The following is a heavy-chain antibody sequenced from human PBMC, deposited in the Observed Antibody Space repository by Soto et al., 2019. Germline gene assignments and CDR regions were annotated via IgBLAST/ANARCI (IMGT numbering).Heavy chain of an antibody. CDR3: RRRGGYYQAIDH. J-gene: IGHJ4*02. D-gene: IGHD3-3*01. CDR2: IYYSGST. Sequence: PSETLSLTCTVSGGSISSGGYYWSWIRQHPGKGLEWIGYIYYSGSTYYNPSLKSRVTISVDTSKNQFSLMLSSVTAADTAVYYCRRRGGYYQAIDHWSQVTLVTVSS. CDR1: GGSISSGGYY. V-gene: IGHV4-31*03.